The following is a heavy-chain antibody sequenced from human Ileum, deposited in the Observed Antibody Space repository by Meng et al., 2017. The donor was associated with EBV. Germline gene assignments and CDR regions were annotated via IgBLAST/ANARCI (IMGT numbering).Heavy chain of an antibody. CDR1: GDSTRRVKPW. Sequence: GLWKPPGPLPPPCAVLGDSTRRVKPWWGWIRQPPGKGLEWVGTIYYSGSTFYNPSLKSRVTISLDTSKNQFSLKVSSVTAADTAVYYCARRYYGVPFDNWGQGTLVTVSS. CDR3: ARRYYGVPFDN. J-gene: IGHJ4*02. D-gene: IGHD3-3*01. CDR2: IYYSGST. V-gene: IGHV4-39*01.